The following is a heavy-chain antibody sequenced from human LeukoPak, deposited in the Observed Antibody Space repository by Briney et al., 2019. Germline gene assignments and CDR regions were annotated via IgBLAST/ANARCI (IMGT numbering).Heavy chain of an antibody. CDR3: ARGTAVAGPFDY. Sequence: SETLSLTCSVSGGSISSSSYYWGWIRQPPGKGLEWIGSFYYSGSTYYNPSLKSRVTISVDTSKNQFSLKLSSVTAADTAVYYCARGTAVAGPFDYWGQGTLVTVSS. CDR1: GGSISSSSYY. D-gene: IGHD6-19*01. CDR2: FYYSGST. J-gene: IGHJ4*02. V-gene: IGHV4-39*01.